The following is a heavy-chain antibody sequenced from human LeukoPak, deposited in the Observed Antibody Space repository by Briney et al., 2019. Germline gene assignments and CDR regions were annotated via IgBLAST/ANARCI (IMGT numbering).Heavy chain of an antibody. D-gene: IGHD5/OR15-5a*01. V-gene: IGHV4-34*01. CDR2: INHSGST. J-gene: IGHJ4*02. CDR1: GGSFSGYY. CDR3: ARGGVSYFGY. Sequence: SETLSLTCAVYGGSFSGYYWSWIRQPPGKGLERIGEINHSGSTNYNPSLKSRVTISVDTSKNQFSLKLSSVTAADTAVYYCARGGVSYFGYWGQGTLVTVSS.